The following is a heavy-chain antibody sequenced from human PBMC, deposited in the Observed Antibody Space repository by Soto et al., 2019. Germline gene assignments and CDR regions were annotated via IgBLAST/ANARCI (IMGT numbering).Heavy chain of an antibody. CDR2: ISSSSSTI. D-gene: IGHD2-15*01. CDR1: GLTFTSYS. CDR3: AREGGRSGGSCYAPYYYGMDV. J-gene: IGHJ6*02. V-gene: IGHV3-48*04. Sequence: GGSLRLSCAASGLTFTSYSMNWVRQAPGKGLEWVSFISSSSSTIYYADSVKGRFTISRDNAKNSLYLQMNSLRAEDTAVYYCAREGGRSGGSCYAPYYYGMDVWGQGTTVTVSS.